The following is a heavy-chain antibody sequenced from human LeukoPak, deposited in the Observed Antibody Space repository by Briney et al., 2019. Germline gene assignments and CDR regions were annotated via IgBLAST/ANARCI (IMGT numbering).Heavy chain of an antibody. J-gene: IGHJ6*04. CDR2: ISSSGSTI. V-gene: IGHV3-48*03. Sequence: GGSLRLSCAASGFTFSSYEMNWVRQAPGKGLEWVSYISSSGSTIYYADSVKGRFTTSRDNAKNSLYLQMNSLRAEDTAVYYCAELGLTMIGGVWGKGTTVTISS. CDR3: AELGLTMIGGV. D-gene: IGHD3-10*02. CDR1: GFTFSSYE.